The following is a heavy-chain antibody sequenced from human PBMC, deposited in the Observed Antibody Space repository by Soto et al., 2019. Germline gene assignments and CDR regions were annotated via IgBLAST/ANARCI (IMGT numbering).Heavy chain of an antibody. D-gene: IGHD1-26*01. J-gene: IGHJ3*02. V-gene: IGHV3-9*01. CDR3: AKGLSTTTVCGFDI. CDR1: KFTFEDYS. Sequence: EVQLVESGGGLVQPGRSLRLSCKASKFTFEDYSMHWVRQAPGKGLEWVSGISWNGGSTGYAESVRGRFTISRDNVKNSLYLQMNSLGTDDTALYYCAKGLSTTTVCGFDIWGQGTMVTVSS. CDR2: ISWNGGST.